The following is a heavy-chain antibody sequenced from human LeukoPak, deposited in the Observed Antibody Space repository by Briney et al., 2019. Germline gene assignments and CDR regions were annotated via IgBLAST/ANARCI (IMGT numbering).Heavy chain of an antibody. D-gene: IGHD3-10*01. CDR2: ISSSASTM. J-gene: IGHJ4*02. V-gene: IGHV3-48*03. CDR1: GFSFSSYE. CDR3: AKYYFSDVPRPSDY. Sequence: SGGSLRLSCATFGFSFSSYEMNWVRQAPGKGLEWVSYISSSASTMNYADSVKGRFTISRDNSRNTLYLQLNSLRAEDTAVYHCAKYYFSDVPRPSDYWGQGTLVTVSS.